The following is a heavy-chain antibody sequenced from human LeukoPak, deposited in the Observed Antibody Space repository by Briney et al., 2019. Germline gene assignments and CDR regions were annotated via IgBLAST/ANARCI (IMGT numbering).Heavy chain of an antibody. V-gene: IGHV3-74*01. J-gene: IGHJ3*02. CDR3: ATRGYCSSTSCYMDGPNDAFDI. CDR2: INDDGSDT. Sequence: GGSLRLSCAASGFTFKLYWMHWVRQVPGKGPVWVARINDDGSDTVYADSVKGRFTISRDNAKNSLYLQMNSLRAEDTAVYYCATRGYCSSTSCYMDGPNDAFDIWGQGTMVTVSS. CDR1: GFTFKLYW. D-gene: IGHD2-2*02.